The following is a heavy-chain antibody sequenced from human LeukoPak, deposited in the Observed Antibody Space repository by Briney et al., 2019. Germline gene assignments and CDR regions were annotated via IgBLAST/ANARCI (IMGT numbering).Heavy chain of an antibody. J-gene: IGHJ4*02. Sequence: GGSLRLSCAASGFTFSSYAMHWVRQAPGKGLEWVASIQHDGSEKYYEDAVKGRFTISRDNSKNTLYLQMNSLRSEDTAVYYCAANPYGSGNYFFFDYWGQGTLVTVSS. D-gene: IGHD3-10*01. CDR3: AANPYGSGNYFFFDY. CDR1: GFTFSSYA. V-gene: IGHV3-30*02. CDR2: IQHDGSEK.